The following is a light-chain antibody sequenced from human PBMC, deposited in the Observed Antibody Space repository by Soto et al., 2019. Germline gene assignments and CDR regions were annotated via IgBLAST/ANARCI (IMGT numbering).Light chain of an antibody. CDR1: RYIRTA. J-gene: IGKJ1*01. CDR2: VAS. CDR3: LQHNSYPWT. V-gene: IGKV1-17*01. Sequence: DIQMTQSPSSLSASVGDRVTITCRASRYIRTALSWYQHRPGQAPKVLICVASSLQSGVPSRFSGSGYGTDFTLTITSLQPEDFATYYCLQHNSYPWTFGQGTKVDIK.